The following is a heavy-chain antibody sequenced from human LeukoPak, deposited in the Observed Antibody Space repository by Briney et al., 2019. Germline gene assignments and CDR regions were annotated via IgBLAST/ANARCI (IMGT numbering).Heavy chain of an antibody. V-gene: IGHV1-2*02. D-gene: IGHD2-2*01. J-gene: IGHJ5*02. CDR2: INPNSGGT. CDR3: ARGRFVVVPAATEFDP. Sequence: ASVKLSCKASGYTFTDYYMHWVRQAPGQGLEWMGWINPNSGGTNYAQKFQGRVTMTRDTSISTAYMDLSRLRSDDTAVYYCARGRFVVVPAATEFDPWGQGTLVTVSS. CDR1: GYTFTDYY.